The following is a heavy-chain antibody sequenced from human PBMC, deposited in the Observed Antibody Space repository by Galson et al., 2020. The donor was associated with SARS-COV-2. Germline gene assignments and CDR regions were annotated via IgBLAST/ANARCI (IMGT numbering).Heavy chain of an antibody. CDR1: GFTFSRYG. V-gene: IGHV3-23*01. Sequence: GESLKISCAASGFTFSRYGIHWVRQAPGKGLEWVSAITGSGDSTFYADSVKGRFTISRDNSKNTLYLQMHSLRADDTAVYYCAKDGHSSSAYYYHMDVWGKGTTVTVSS. D-gene: IGHD6-6*01. CDR3: AKDGHSSSAYYYHMDV. J-gene: IGHJ6*03. CDR2: ITGSGDST.